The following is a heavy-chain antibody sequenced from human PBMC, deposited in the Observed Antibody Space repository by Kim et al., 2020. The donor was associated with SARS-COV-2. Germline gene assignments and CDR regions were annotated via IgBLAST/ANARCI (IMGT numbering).Heavy chain of an antibody. J-gene: IGHJ4*02. Sequence: TNYNPTRTSRVTISVDTSKNQCSRKLSSVTAADSAVYYCARDSGKGTDYWGQGTLVTVSS. CDR2: T. CDR3: ARDSGKGTDY. V-gene: IGHV4-59*01. D-gene: IGHD3-10*01.